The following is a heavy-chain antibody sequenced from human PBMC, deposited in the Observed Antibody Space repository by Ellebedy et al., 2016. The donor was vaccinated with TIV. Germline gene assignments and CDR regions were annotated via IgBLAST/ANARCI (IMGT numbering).Heavy chain of an antibody. Sequence: SETLSLXXAVYGGSFSGYYWSWIRQPPGKGLEWIGEINHSGSTNYNPSLKSRVTISVDTSKNQFSLKLSSVTAADTAVYYCAARGRLDCSSTSCYGAFDIWGQGTMVTVSS. CDR3: AARGRLDCSSTSCYGAFDI. J-gene: IGHJ3*02. V-gene: IGHV4-34*01. D-gene: IGHD2-2*01. CDR2: INHSGST. CDR1: GGSFSGYY.